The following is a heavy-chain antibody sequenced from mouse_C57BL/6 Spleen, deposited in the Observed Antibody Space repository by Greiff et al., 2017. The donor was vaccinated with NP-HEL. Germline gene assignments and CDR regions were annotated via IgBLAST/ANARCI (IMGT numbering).Heavy chain of an antibody. CDR2: IYPGDGDT. CDR3: ALLYYGSSYGFAY. CDR1: GYAFSSSW. D-gene: IGHD1-1*01. V-gene: IGHV1-82*01. Sequence: QVQLKESGPELVKPGASVKISCKASGYAFSSSWMNWVKQRPGKGLEWIGRIYPGDGDTNYNGKFKGKATLTADKSSSTAYMQLSSLTSEDSAVYFCALLYYGSSYGFAYWGQGTLVTVSA. J-gene: IGHJ3*01.